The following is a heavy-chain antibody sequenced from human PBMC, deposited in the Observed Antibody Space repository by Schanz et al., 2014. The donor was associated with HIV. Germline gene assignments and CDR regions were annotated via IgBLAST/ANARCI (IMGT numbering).Heavy chain of an antibody. CDR3: ARVALAVDGADYGMDV. Sequence: EVQLVESGGGLVKPGGSLRLSCTASGFSLDSYNMNWVRQVPGKGLEWVAHIKTDGSEQRYVDSVKGRFTISRDNAKNSVYLQMNSLRGEDTAVYYCARVALAVDGADYGMDVWGQGTMVTVSS. D-gene: IGHD2-15*01. V-gene: IGHV3-7*01. CDR1: GFSLDSYN. CDR2: IKTDGSEQ. J-gene: IGHJ6*02.